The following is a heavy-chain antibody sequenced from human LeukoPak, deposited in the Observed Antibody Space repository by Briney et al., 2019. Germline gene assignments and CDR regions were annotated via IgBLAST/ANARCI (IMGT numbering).Heavy chain of an antibody. CDR3: ARRDTNLGLDP. D-gene: IGHD3-16*01. CDR1: GATINSHY. V-gene: IGHV4-59*08. CDR2: IHYTGTT. J-gene: IGHJ5*02. Sequence: PSETLSLTCTVSGATINSHYWSWILQPPGKGLEWIGYIHYTGTTTYNPSLKSRVTISVDTSKNQFSLKLNSVTAADTAVYYCARRDTNLGLDPWGQGTLVTVS.